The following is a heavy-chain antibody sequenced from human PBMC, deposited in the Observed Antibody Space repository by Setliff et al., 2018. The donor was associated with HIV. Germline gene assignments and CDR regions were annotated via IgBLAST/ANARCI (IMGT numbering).Heavy chain of an antibody. CDR2: INHSGST. Sequence: LPETLSLTCAVYGGSFSGYYWSWIRQPPGKGLEWIGEINHSGSTYYNPSLKSRVTISVDTSKNQFSLKLSSVTAADTAVYYCARYGGWSAFDIWGQGTMVTVSS. D-gene: IGHD2-15*01. CDR1: GGSFSGYY. CDR3: ARYGGWSAFDI. V-gene: IGHV4-34*01. J-gene: IGHJ3*02.